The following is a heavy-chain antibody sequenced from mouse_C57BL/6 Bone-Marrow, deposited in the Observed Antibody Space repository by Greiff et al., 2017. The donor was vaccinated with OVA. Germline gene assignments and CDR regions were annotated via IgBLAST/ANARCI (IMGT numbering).Heavy chain of an antibody. CDR3: AISDGYFFAY. J-gene: IGHJ3*01. CDR2: INPSTGGT. Sequence: EVQLQQSGPELVKPGASVKISCKASGYSFTGYYMNWVKQSPEKSLEWIGEINPSTGGTTYNQKFKAKATLTVDKSSSTAYMQLKSLTSEDSAVYYCAISDGYFFAYWGQGTLVTVSA. V-gene: IGHV1-42*01. D-gene: IGHD2-3*01. CDR1: GYSFTGYY.